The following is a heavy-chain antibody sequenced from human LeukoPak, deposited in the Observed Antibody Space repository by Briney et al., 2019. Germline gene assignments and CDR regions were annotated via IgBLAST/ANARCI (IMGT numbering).Heavy chain of an antibody. CDR2: IYPGDSDT. CDR1: GYSFTSYW. J-gene: IGHJ6*03. CDR3: ARIYCSSTSCYNLNYYYYYMDV. Sequence: GESLKISCKGSGYSFTSYWIGWVRQMPGKGLEWMGIIYPGDSDTRYSPSFQGQVTNSADKSISTAYLQWSSLKASDTAMYYCARIYCSSTSCYNLNYYYYYMDVWGKGTTVTVSS. V-gene: IGHV5-51*01. D-gene: IGHD2-2*02.